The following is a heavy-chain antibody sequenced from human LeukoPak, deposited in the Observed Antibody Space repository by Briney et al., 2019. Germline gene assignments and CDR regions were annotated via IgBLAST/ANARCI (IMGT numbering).Heavy chain of an antibody. CDR2: IGPADDT. CDR3: ARAPTRWHNHFDP. J-gene: IGHJ5*02. Sequence: GGSLRLSCAASGFTLSTFDMHWVRQVPGKGLECVSHIGPADDTHYSDSVRGRFTISREDSKKSLYLQMNNLRAEDTGVYYCARAPTRWHNHFDPWGQGTPVTVSS. V-gene: IGHV3-13*04. D-gene: IGHD1-14*01. CDR1: GFTLSTFD.